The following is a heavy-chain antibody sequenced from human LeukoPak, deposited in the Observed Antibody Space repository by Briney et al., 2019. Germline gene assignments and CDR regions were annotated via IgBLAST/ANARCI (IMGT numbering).Heavy chain of an antibody. CDR3: AKAPVTTCRGAFCYPFDY. D-gene: IGHD2-15*01. V-gene: IGHV3-23*01. J-gene: IGHJ4*02. CDR1: GFTLSSYA. CDR2: ISDTGNT. Sequence: GGSLRLSCAASGFTLSSYAMSWVRQAPGKGLEWVSAISDTGNTYHADSVKGRFTISRDSSKDTLFLQMNRLRPEDAAVYYCAKAPVTTCRGAFCYPFDYWGLGTLVTVSS.